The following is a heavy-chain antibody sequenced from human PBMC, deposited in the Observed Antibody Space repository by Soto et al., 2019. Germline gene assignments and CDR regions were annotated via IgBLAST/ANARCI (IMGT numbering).Heavy chain of an antibody. D-gene: IGHD3-10*01. J-gene: IGHJ6*03. CDR3: AREGEIYGSGSYSPVVWYYYMDV. CDR2: ISSSGSTI. V-gene: IGHV3-11*01. Sequence: GGSLRLSCAASGFTFSDYYMSWIRQAPGKGLEWVSYISSSGSTIYYADSVKGRFTISRDNAKNSLYLQMNSLRAEDTAVYYCAREGEIYGSGSYSPVVWYYYMDVWGKGTTVTVSS. CDR1: GFTFSDYY.